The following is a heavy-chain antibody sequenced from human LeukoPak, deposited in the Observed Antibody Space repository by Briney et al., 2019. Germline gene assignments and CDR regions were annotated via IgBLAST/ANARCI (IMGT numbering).Heavy chain of an antibody. D-gene: IGHD6-13*01. J-gene: IGHJ4*02. Sequence: PGGSLRLSCAASGFTFSSYAMSWVRQAPGEGLEWVSAISGSGGSTYYADSVKGRFTISRDNSKNTLYLQMNSLRAEDTAVYYCAKAPSSWYREYFDYWGQGTLVTVSS. CDR3: AKAPSSWYREYFDY. CDR1: GFTFSSYA. V-gene: IGHV3-23*01. CDR2: ISGSGGST.